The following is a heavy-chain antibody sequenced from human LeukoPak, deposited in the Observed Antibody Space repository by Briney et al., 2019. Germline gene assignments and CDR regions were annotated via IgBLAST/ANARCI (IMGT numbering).Heavy chain of an antibody. CDR2: INHSGTT. J-gene: IGHJ5*01. D-gene: IGHD3-10*01. Sequence: PSETLSLTCAVYSGSFSDHYWSWIRQSPGKGLEWIGEINHSGTTNYFPSLKSRATISVDTSKNQFSLKLSSVTAPDTAVYYCARMIRGVQSHLSWFDSWGQGTLVTVSS. CDR1: SGSFSDHY. V-gene: IGHV4-34*01. CDR3: ARMIRGVQSHLSWFDS.